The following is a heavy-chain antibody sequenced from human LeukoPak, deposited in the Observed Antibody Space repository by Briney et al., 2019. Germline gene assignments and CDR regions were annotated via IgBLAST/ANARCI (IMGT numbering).Heavy chain of an antibody. Sequence: SETLSLTCSVSGASISSDTYYWGWIRQPPGKGLEWIGNVDYIGVTYSNPSLQSRVVISVDTSKNQFSLKLTSVTAADTAVYYCAETQFLAPFDYWGQGTLVTVSS. CDR3: AETQFLAPFDY. CDR1: GASISSDTYY. D-gene: IGHD2/OR15-2a*01. CDR2: VDYIGVT. V-gene: IGHV4-39*07. J-gene: IGHJ4*02.